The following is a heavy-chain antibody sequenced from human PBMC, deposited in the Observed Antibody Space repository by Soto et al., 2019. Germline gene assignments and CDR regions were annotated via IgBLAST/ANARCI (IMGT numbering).Heavy chain of an antibody. J-gene: IGHJ6*02. D-gene: IGHD2-15*01. CDR2: IDWDDDK. CDR1: GFSLSTSGMY. CDR3: ARTRVFVAANTVHYGIYV. V-gene: IGHV2-70*11. Sequence: SGPTLENPTQTLTLTCTFSGFSLSTSGMYVSWIRQPPGKALEWLARIDWDDDKYYSTSLKTRLTISKDTSKNQVVLTMTNMDPVDTATYYCARTRVFVAANTVHYGIYVRAQGATVTVS.